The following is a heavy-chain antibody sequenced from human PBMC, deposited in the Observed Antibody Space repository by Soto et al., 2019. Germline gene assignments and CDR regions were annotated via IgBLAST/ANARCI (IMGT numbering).Heavy chain of an antibody. CDR2: ISSSSSYI. Sequence: GGSLRLSCAASGFTFSSYSMNWVRQAPGKGLEWVSSISSSSSYIYYADSVKGRFTISRDNAKNSLYLQMNSLRAEDTAVYYCARDKTVDYYDSSGYYPIDYWGQGTLVTVSS. CDR1: GFTFSSYS. CDR3: ARDKTVDYYDSSGYYPIDY. V-gene: IGHV3-21*01. D-gene: IGHD3-22*01. J-gene: IGHJ4*02.